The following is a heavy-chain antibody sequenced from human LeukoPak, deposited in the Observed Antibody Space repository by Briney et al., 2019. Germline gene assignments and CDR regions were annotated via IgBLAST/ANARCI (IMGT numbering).Heavy chain of an antibody. Sequence: PSENLSLTCTVSGGSISSYYWSWIRQPPGKGLEWIGSIYYSGSTYYNPSLKSRVTMSVDTSKNQFSLKLSSVTAADTAVYYCARVRGSGSYYNDLDYWGQGTLVTVSS. CDR3: ARVRGSGSYYNDLDY. J-gene: IGHJ4*02. CDR2: IYYSGST. D-gene: IGHD3-10*01. V-gene: IGHV4-59*12. CDR1: GGSISSYY.